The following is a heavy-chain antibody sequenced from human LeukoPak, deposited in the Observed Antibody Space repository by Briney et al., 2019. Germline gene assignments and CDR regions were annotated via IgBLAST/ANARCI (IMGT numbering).Heavy chain of an antibody. D-gene: IGHD3-10*01. V-gene: IGHV4-34*01. CDR3: ARGRPDGSGSYYKFDP. Sequence: SETLSLTCAVYGGSFSGYYWSWICQPPGKGLEWIGEINHSGSTNYNPSLKSRVTISVDTSKNQFSLKLSSVTAADTAVYYCARGRPDGSGSYYKFDPWGQGTLVTVSS. CDR2: INHSGST. CDR1: GGSFSGYY. J-gene: IGHJ5*02.